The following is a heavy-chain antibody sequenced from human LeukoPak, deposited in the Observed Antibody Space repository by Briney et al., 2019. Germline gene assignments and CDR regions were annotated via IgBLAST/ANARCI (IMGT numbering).Heavy chain of an antibody. CDR2: IYYSGST. J-gene: IGHJ4*02. D-gene: IGHD1-7*01. Sequence: PGGSLRLSCAASGFTFSSYAMSWIRQPPGKGLEWIGSIYYSGSTYYNPSLKSRVTISVDTSKNQFSLKLSSVTAADTAVYYCARGKVELPYWGQGTLVTVSS. CDR3: ARGKVELPY. CDR1: GFTFSSYA. V-gene: IGHV4-39*07.